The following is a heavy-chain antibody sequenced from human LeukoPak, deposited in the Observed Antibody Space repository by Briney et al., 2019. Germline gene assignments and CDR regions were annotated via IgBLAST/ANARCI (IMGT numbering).Heavy chain of an antibody. CDR1: GFTFDDYA. J-gene: IGHJ6*03. Sequence: GGSVRLSCAASGFTFDDYAMHWVRQAPGKGLEGVSGISWNSGSIGYADSVKGRFTISRDNAKNSLYLQMNSLRAEDMALYYCAKGVLRFPLYYRDVWGKGTTVTVS. CDR2: ISWNSGSI. D-gene: IGHD3-3*01. V-gene: IGHV3-9*03. CDR3: AKGVLRFPLYYRDV.